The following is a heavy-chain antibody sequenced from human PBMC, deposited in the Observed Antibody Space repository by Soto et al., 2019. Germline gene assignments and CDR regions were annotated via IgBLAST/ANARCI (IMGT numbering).Heavy chain of an antibody. CDR1: GFTVNSNC. CDR3: AKSKELGVSAPDH. J-gene: IGHJ4*02. Sequence: DVQLVESGAGLVQPGGSLRLSCAASGFTVNSNCMSWVRQAPGKGLEWVSVIYTGDSTYYVDSVKDRFTISRDSSKNTLYLQMNSLRVEDTAVYYCAKSKELGVSAPDHWGQGTLVTVSS. CDR2: IYTGDST. D-gene: IGHD1-26*01. V-gene: IGHV3-66*01.